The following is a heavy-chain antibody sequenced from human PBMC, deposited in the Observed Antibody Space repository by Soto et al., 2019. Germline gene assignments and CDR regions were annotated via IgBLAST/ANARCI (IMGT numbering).Heavy chain of an antibody. CDR1: SGSISSSNW. Sequence: QVQLQESGPGLVKPSGTLSLTCAVSSGSISSSNWWSWVRQPPGKGLEWIGEIYHSGSTNYNPSLKSRVTISVDKSQNQFSLKLSSVTAADTAVYYCARTDYYYYYMDVWGKGTTVTVSS. J-gene: IGHJ6*03. CDR2: IYHSGST. CDR3: ARTDYYYYYMDV. V-gene: IGHV4-4*02.